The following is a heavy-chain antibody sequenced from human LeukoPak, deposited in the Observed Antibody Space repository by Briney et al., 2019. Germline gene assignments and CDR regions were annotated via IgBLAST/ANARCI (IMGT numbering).Heavy chain of an antibody. CDR3: ALVAVTARSRNWFDP. J-gene: IGHJ5*02. Sequence: GASVKVSCKASGYTFTAYYIHWVRQAPGQGLEWMGWISAYNGNTNYAQRLQGRVTMTTDTSTSTAYMELRSLRSDDTAVYYCALVAVTARSRNWFDPWGQGTLVTVSS. V-gene: IGHV1-18*04. CDR1: GYTFTAYY. CDR2: ISAYNGNT. D-gene: IGHD2-21*02.